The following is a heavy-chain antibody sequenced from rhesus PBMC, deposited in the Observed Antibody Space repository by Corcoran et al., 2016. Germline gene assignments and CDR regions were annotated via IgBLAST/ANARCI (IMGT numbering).Heavy chain of an antibody. CDR1: GYSFTSYW. Sequence: EVQLVQSGAEVKRPGESLKISCTTSGYSFTSYWINWVRQSPGKGLEWMGAIDPSNSDTRYSPSFQGQVTISADKSISTAYLQWSSLKASDSATYYCATHSGSWKRGFDYWGQGVLVTVSS. V-gene: IGHV5-2*01. CDR2: IDPSNSDT. J-gene: IGHJ4*01. CDR3: ATHSGSWKRGFDY. D-gene: IGHD6-25*01.